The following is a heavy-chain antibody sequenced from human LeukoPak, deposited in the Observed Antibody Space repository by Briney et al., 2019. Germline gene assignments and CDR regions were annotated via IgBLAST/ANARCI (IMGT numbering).Heavy chain of an antibody. CDR2: INPSVGTT. J-gene: IGHJ6*02. CDR3: ARGGYSESFYNPRSYGMDV. D-gene: IGHD3-10*01. V-gene: IGHV1-46*01. Sequence: GASVKVSCKASGYTFTNYYLHWVRQAPGQGLAWMGIINPSVGTTRYVEKFQGRVTMSRDTSASTVYMELSSLRSEDTAVYYCARGGYSESFYNPRSYGMDVWGQGTTVIVSS. CDR1: GYTFTNYY.